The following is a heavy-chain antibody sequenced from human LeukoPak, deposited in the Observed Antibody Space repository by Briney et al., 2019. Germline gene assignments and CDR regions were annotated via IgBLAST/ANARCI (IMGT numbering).Heavy chain of an antibody. CDR3: AKGGYCSGGTCYPMDV. D-gene: IGHD2-15*01. J-gene: IGHJ6*02. CDR1: GFTFSSYA. Sequence: GGSLRLSCAASGFTFSSYAMSGARQAPGKGPQWVSAISGSGGITYYADSVKGRFAISRDNSKNTLYLQMNSLRAEDTALYYCAKGGYCSGGTCYPMDVWGQGTTVTVSS. CDR2: ISGSGGIT. V-gene: IGHV3-23*01.